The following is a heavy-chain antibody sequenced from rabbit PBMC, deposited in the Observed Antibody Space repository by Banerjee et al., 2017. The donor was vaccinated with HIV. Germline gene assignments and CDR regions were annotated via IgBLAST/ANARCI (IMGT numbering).Heavy chain of an antibody. Sequence: QSLEESGGGLVKPGASLTLTCKASGFSFSSGYDMCWVRQAPGQGLEWIACIYAGGDDSTYYASWAKGRFTISKPSSTTVTLRMTSLTGADTATYFSATDTRYVGYAGDGDATEQNLWGPGTLVTVS. CDR1: GFSFSSGYD. CDR3: ATDTRYVGYAGDGDATEQNL. CDR2: IYAGGDDST. J-gene: IGHJ4*01. D-gene: IGHD6-1*01. V-gene: IGHV1S40*01.